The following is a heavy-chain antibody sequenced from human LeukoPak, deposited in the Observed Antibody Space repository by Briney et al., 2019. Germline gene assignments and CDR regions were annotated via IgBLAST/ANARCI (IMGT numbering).Heavy chain of an antibody. CDR3: ARPNTNCSGGSCYNLFYYYGMDV. D-gene: IGHD2-15*01. V-gene: IGHV3-66*04. CDR1: GFTVSSNY. CDR2: IYSGGST. J-gene: IGHJ6*02. Sequence: GGSLRLSCAASGFTVSSNYTSWVRQAPGKGLEWVSVIYSGGSTYYADSVKGRFTISRDNSKNTLYLQMNSLRAEDTAVYYCARPNTNCSGGSCYNLFYYYGMDVWGQGTTVTVSS.